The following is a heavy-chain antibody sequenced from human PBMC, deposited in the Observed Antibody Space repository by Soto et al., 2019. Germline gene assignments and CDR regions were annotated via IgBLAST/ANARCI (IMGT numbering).Heavy chain of an antibody. D-gene: IGHD6-13*01. CDR3: ARGSSGYSSSRDFDY. Sequence: EVQLVESGGGLVQPGGSLRLSCAASGFTFSSYSMNWVRQAPGKGLEWVSYISSSSSTIYYADSVKGRFTISRDNAKNSLYLQMNSLRAEDTAVYYCARGSSGYSSSRDFDYWGQGTLVAVSS. J-gene: IGHJ4*02. CDR2: ISSSSSTI. CDR1: GFTFSSYS. V-gene: IGHV3-48*01.